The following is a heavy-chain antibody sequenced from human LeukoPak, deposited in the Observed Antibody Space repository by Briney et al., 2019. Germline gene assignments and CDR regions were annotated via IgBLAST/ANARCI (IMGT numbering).Heavy chain of an antibody. CDR2: INPNSGGT. CDR3: ARDGQQLGLYCYYYYMDV. CDR1: GYTFTGYY. D-gene: IGHD6-13*01. Sequence: ASVKVSCKASGYTFTGYYMHWVRQAPGQGLEWMGWINPNSGGTNYAQKFQGRVTMTRDTSISTAYMELSRLRSDDTAVYYCARDGQQLGLYCYYYYMDVWGKGTTVTVSS. V-gene: IGHV1-2*02. J-gene: IGHJ6*03.